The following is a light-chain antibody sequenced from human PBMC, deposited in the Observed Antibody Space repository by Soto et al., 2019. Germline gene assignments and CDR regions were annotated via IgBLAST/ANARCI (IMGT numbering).Light chain of an antibody. V-gene: IGLV4-69*01. J-gene: IGLJ3*02. CDR1: SGHRNYA. CDR2: LNSDGSH. CDR3: QTWGTGYLV. Sequence: QPVLTQSPSASASLGASVKLTCTLSSGHRNYAIAWHQQQPEKGPRYLMKLNSDGSHTKGDGIPDRFSGSSSGAERYLTISRLQSEDEADYYCQTWGTGYLVFGGGSKLTVL.